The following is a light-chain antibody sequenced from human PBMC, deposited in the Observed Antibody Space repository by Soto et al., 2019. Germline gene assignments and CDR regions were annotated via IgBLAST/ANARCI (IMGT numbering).Light chain of an antibody. CDR3: QQYGSSLLT. J-gene: IGKJ4*01. V-gene: IGKV3-20*01. CDR1: QSVSSSY. CDR2: GAS. Sequence: EIVLTQSPGTLSVSPGERVTLSCRASQSVSSSYLAWYQQKPGQAPRLLIYGASSRATDIPDRFSGSGSGTDFTLTISRLEPEDFAVYYCQQYGSSLLTFGGGTKVDIK.